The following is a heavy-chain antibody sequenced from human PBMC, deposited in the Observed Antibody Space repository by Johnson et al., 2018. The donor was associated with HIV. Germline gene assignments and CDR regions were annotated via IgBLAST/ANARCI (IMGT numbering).Heavy chain of an antibody. V-gene: IGHV3-30-3*01. Sequence: QMQLVESGGGVVQPGRSLRLSCAASGFTFSSYAMHWVRQATGKGLEWVAVISYDGGNKYYADSVKGRFTISRDNSKNTLYLQMSSLRPEDTAVYYCAKIGQWRERLDAFDVWGQGTMVTVSS. CDR2: ISYDGGNK. D-gene: IGHD6-19*01. CDR1: GFTFSSYA. J-gene: IGHJ3*01. CDR3: AKIGQWRERLDAFDV.